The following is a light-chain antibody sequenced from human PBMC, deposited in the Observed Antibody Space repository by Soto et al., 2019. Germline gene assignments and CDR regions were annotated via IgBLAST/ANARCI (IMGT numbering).Light chain of an antibody. CDR2: GAS. CDR1: QSVISN. Sequence: IVMTQSPATLSVSPGERTTLSCWVSQSVISNLAWYQQKPGQAPRLLIYGASTRATGIPARFSGTGPGTEFTLTISSLQPEDFAVYYCEQYHHWPFTFGQGTKLDVK. J-gene: IGKJ2*01. V-gene: IGKV3-15*01. CDR3: EQYHHWPFT.